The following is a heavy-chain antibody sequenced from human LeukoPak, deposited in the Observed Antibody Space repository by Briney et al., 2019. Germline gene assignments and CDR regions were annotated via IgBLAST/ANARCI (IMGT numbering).Heavy chain of an antibody. V-gene: IGHV3-30*03. Sequence: GRSLRLSCAASGFTFSSYGMHWVRQAPGKGLEWVAVISYDGSNKYYADSVKGRFTISRDNAKNSLYLQMNSLRDEDTAVYYCARVSMVPDYWGQGTLVTVSS. CDR1: GFTFSSYG. D-gene: IGHD3-10*01. CDR3: ARVSMVPDY. CDR2: ISYDGSNK. J-gene: IGHJ4*02.